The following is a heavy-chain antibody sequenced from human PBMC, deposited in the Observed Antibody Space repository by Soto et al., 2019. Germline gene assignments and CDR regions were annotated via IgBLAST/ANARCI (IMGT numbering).Heavy chain of an antibody. J-gene: IGHJ6*02. Sequence: QAQLVQSGAEVKKPGASVKVSCKASGYTFYSHSISWVRQAPGQGLEWMGRINGDYGNTQYAQKFRGRVTMTTDTYTTTVYMELTNLRSDDTAVSYCARCIQGDYYYGMDVWGQGTTVTVSS. CDR1: GYTFYSHS. CDR3: ARCIQGDYYYGMDV. V-gene: IGHV1-18*01. D-gene: IGHD5-18*01. CDR2: INGDYGNT.